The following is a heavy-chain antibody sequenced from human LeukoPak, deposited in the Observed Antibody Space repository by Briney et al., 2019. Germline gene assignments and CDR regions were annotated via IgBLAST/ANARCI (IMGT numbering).Heavy chain of an antibody. J-gene: IGHJ3*02. Sequence: PSETLSLTCTVSGGSISSYYWSWIQQPPGKGLEWIGYIYYSGSTNYNPSLKSRVTISVDTSKNQFSLKLSSVTAADTAVYYCARDRYYGSGSYAFDIWGQGTMVTVSS. CDR1: GGSISSYY. CDR2: IYYSGST. CDR3: ARDRYYGSGSYAFDI. D-gene: IGHD3-10*01. V-gene: IGHV4-59*01.